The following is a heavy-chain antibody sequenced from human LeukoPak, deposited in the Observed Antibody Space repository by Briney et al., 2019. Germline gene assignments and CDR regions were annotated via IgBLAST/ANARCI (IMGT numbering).Heavy chain of an antibody. J-gene: IGHJ5*01. D-gene: IGHD3-16*01. CDR1: GFTVRAKY. CDR2: IYSDGGT. V-gene: IGHV3-66*02. CDR3: ARDGGFGGPGGDNWFDS. Sequence: GGSLRLSFAASGFTVRAKYMSWVRQGPGKGLDWISSIYSDGGTNYAASVKGRFTISRDNSKNTLYLQINSLRPEDPAVYYCARDGGFGGPGGDNWFDSWGQGALVTVSS.